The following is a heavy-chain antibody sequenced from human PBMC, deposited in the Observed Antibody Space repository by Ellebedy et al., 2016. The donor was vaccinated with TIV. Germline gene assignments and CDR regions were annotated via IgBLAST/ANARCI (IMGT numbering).Heavy chain of an antibody. J-gene: IGHJ3*02. CDR1: GFTFSNNS. Sequence: GESLKISCTASGFTFSNNSMNWVRQAPGKGLEWVSYISSTGTTRYYADSVEGRFTISRDNGKISLYLQMNSLTAEDTAVYYCATGAYDIWGQGTKVTVSS. V-gene: IGHV3-48*04. CDR3: ATGAYDI. CDR2: ISSTGTTR.